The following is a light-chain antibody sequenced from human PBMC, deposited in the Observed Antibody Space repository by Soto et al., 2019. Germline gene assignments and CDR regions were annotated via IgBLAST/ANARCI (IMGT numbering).Light chain of an antibody. J-gene: IGLJ3*02. Sequence: QSALTQPRSVSGSPGQSVTISCTGTRSDVGSYNYVSWYQQHPGKAPKLMIYDVSKRPSGVPDRFSGSKSGNTASLTISGLQADDEADYYCCSYAGNYILVFGGGTKLTVL. CDR3: CSYAGNYILV. CDR2: DVS. CDR1: RSDVGSYNY. V-gene: IGLV2-11*01.